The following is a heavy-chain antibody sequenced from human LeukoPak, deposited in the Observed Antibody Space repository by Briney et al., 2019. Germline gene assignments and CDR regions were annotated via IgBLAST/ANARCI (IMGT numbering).Heavy chain of an antibody. CDR2: INGAGSEK. J-gene: IGHJ4*02. D-gene: IGHD3-22*01. V-gene: IGHV3-7*03. Sequence: GGSLRLSCAASGFTFSSYWMSWVRQAPGKGLEWVANINGAGSEKYYVDSVKGRFTISRDNAKNSLFLQMNSLRDEDTAIYYCASPYDSSGYYDRWGQGTLVTVSS. CDR3: ASPYDSSGYYDR. CDR1: GFTFSSYW.